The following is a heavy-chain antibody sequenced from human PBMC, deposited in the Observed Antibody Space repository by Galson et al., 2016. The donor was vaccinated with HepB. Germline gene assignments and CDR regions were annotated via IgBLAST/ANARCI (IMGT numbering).Heavy chain of an antibody. D-gene: IGHD3-16*01. CDR1: GFTFSSYG. J-gene: IGHJ4*02. Sequence: SLRLSCAASGFTFSSYGMSWVRQAPGKGLGWVSSISGSGGSTYYADSVKGRFTISRDNAKNLLYLQMNSLRDEDTAVYYCARDRRHNYAFFDSWGQGTPITVSS. V-gene: IGHV3-23*01. CDR2: ISGSGGST. CDR3: ARDRRHNYAFFDS.